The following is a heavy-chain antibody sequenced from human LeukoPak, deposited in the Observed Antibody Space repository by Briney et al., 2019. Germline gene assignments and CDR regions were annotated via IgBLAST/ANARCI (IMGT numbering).Heavy chain of an antibody. CDR2: INPKSGDA. Sequence: ASVKVSCKASGSTFSDYHINWVRQASGQGPEWMGWINPKSGDAKYGQAFQGRVTMTRDTSISTAYMELNRLRFDDAAMYYCARGEYSNGYPYRLDSWGQGTLVTVSS. J-gene: IGHJ4*02. V-gene: IGHV1-2*02. CDR1: GSTFSDYH. CDR3: ARGEYSNGYPYRLDS. D-gene: IGHD3-16*01.